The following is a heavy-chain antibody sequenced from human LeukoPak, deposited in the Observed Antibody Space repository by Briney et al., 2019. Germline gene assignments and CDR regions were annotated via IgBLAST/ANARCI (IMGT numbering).Heavy chain of an antibody. CDR2: IYPGDSDT. J-gene: IGHJ2*01. CDR3: VRHLPDDGEGNWYFDL. Sequence: GESLKISCKGSGYSFTNYWIGWVRQTPGKGLGWMGIIYPGDSDTKYSPSFRGQVTITVDKTMNTAYLQLSSLKASDTAMYYCVRHLPDDGEGNWYFDLWGRGTLVTVSS. D-gene: IGHD4-17*01. CDR1: GYSFTNYW. V-gene: IGHV5-51*01.